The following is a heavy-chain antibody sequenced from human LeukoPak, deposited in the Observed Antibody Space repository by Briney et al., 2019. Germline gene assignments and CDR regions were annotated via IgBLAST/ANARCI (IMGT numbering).Heavy chain of an antibody. CDR1: GFTFSSYE. Sequence: GGSLRLSCAASGFTFSSYEMNWVRQAPGKGLVWVSRINSDGSSTSYADSVKGRFTISRDNAKNTLYLQMNSLRAEDTAVYYCAREPEYDVFWSGYYEAGSYYYGMDVWGQGTTVTVSS. CDR3: AREPEYDVFWSGYYEAGSYYYGMDV. CDR2: INSDGSST. V-gene: IGHV3-74*01. D-gene: IGHD3-3*01. J-gene: IGHJ6*02.